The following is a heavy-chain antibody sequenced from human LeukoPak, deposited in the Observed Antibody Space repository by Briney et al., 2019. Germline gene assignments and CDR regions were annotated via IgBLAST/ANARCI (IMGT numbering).Heavy chain of an antibody. D-gene: IGHD4-23*01. CDR1: GFTFSSSA. CDR3: AKTLGGNSLFFFGY. J-gene: IGHJ4*02. V-gene: IGHV3-23*01. Sequence: GGSLRLSCAATGFTFSSSAMTWVRQAPGKGLEWVSTFSSSDGSTYYADSVKGRFTISRDNSQNTLYLQMNSLRAEDTAVYYCAKTLGGNSLFFFGYWGQGTLVTVSS. CDR2: FSSSDGST.